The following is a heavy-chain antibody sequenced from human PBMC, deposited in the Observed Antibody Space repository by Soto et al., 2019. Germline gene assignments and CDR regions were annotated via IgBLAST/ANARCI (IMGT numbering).Heavy chain of an antibody. Sequence: GESLKISCKGSGYSVTSYWIGWVRQMPGKGLEWMGIIYPGDSDTRYSPSFQGQVTISADKSISTAYLQWSSLKASDTAMYYCARRRLEQYYYDSSGYYPDDAFDIWGQGTMVTVSS. D-gene: IGHD3-22*01. J-gene: IGHJ3*02. CDR3: ARRRLEQYYYDSSGYYPDDAFDI. V-gene: IGHV5-51*01. CDR1: GYSVTSYW. CDR2: IYPGDSDT.